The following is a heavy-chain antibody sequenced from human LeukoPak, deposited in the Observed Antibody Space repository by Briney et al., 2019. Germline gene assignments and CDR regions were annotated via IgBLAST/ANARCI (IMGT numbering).Heavy chain of an antibody. Sequence: GGSLRLSCAASGFTFSDYYMSWIRQAPGKGLEWVAVIWYDGSNKYYADSVKGRFTISRDNSKNTLYLQMNSLRAEDTAVYYCARDREGYFNFDYWGQGTLVTVSS. D-gene: IGHD2/OR15-2a*01. CDR2: IWYDGSNK. CDR1: GFTFSDYY. CDR3: ARDREGYFNFDY. J-gene: IGHJ4*02. V-gene: IGHV3-33*08.